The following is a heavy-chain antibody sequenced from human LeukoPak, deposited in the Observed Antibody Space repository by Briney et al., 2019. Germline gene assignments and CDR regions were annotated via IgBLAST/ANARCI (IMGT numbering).Heavy chain of an antibody. V-gene: IGHV4-4*02. CDR2: IYYSGST. J-gene: IGHJ4*02. CDR3: ARIEDYGGNSVNY. D-gene: IGHD4-23*01. CDR1: GGSISSSNW. Sequence: SGTLSLTCAVSGGSISSSNWWSWVRQPPGKGLEWIGYIYYSGSTNYNPSFKSRVTISVDTSKNQFSLKLSSVTAADTAVYYCARIEDYGGNSVNYWGQGTLVTVSS.